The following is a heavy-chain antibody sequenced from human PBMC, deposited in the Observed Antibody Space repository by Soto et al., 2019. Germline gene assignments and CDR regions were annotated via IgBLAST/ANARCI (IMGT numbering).Heavy chain of an antibody. D-gene: IGHD3-22*01. CDR2: ISGSGGST. J-gene: IGHJ5*02. CDR3: AKDLTLFYDSSGFDP. V-gene: IGHV3-23*01. CDR1: GFSVSTNF. Sequence: GGSLRLSCAASGFSVSTNFMSWVRQAPGKGLEWVSAISGSGGSTYYADSVKGRFTISRDNSKNTLYLQMNSLRAEDTAVYYCAKDLTLFYDSSGFDPWGQGTLVTVSS.